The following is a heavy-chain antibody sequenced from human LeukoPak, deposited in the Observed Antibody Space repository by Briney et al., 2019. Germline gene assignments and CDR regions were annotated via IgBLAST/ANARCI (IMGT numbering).Heavy chain of an antibody. CDR3: TTELSSVSSKFQ. CDR1: GFPFSSYP. Sequence: GGSLRLSCAGSGFPFSSYPISWVRQPPGKGLEWVSAITASGDSTYSADSVKGRFTISRDNSRNTLFLEMSSLRAEDTAVYYCTTELSSVSSKFQWGQGTLVTVSS. V-gene: IGHV3-23*01. J-gene: IGHJ4*02. CDR2: ITASGDST. D-gene: IGHD6-6*01.